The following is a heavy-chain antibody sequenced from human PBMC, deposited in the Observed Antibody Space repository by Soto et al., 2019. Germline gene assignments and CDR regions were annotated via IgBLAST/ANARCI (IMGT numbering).Heavy chain of an antibody. CDR1: GFTFSSVA. D-gene: IGHD1-1*01. CDR2: ITDTGGNT. J-gene: IGHJ4*02. V-gene: IGHV3-23*01. CDR3: AKLYWNPRYFDY. Sequence: GSLILSCAASGFTFSSVAMAWVRQAPGKGLEWVSGITDTGGNTDYADSVKGRFTISRDNSRNTLYLQMNSLRAEDTAVYYCAKLYWNPRYFDYWGQGTRVTVSS.